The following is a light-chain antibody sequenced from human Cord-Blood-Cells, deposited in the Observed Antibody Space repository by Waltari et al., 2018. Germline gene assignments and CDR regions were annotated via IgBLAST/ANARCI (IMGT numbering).Light chain of an antibody. V-gene: IGLV2-23*01. J-gene: IGLJ3*02. Sequence: QSALPQPASVSGSPGQSITISCTGTSSDVGSYNLVSWYQQHPGKAPKLMIYEGSKRPSGVSNCFSGSKTGNTASLTISGLQAEDEADYYCCSYAGSSTWVFGGGIKLTVL. CDR1: SSDVGSYNL. CDR3: CSYAGSSTWV. CDR2: EGS.